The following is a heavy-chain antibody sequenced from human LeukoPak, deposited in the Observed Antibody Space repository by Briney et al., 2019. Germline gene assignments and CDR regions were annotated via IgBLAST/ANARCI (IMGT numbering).Heavy chain of an antibody. D-gene: IGHD3-16*01. V-gene: IGHV1-3*03. Sequence: GASVRVSCKASGYTFTNYAMHWVRQAPGQRLEWMGWINAGNGNTKYSQEFQGRVTITRDTSATTAYMELSSLRSEDMAVYYCARGGEYYYFDYWGQGTLVTVSS. J-gene: IGHJ4*02. CDR3: ARGGEYYYFDY. CDR2: INAGNGNT. CDR1: GYTFTNYA.